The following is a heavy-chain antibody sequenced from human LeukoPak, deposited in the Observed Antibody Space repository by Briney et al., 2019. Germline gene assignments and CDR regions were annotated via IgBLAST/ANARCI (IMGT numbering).Heavy chain of an antibody. J-gene: IGHJ6*02. CDR2: ISAYNGNT. CDR1: GYTFTSYG. V-gene: IGHV1-18*01. CDR3: ARDLFDYYGSGTFFYYYYGMDV. Sequence: ASVKVSCKASGYTFTSYGISWVRQAPGQGLEWMGWISAYNGNTNYAQKLQGRVTMTTDTSTSTAYMELRSLRSDDTAVYYCARDLFDYYGSGTFFYYYYGMDVWGQGTTVTVSS. D-gene: IGHD3-10*01.